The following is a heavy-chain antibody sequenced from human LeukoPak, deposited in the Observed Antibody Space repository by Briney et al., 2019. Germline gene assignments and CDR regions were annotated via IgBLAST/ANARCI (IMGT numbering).Heavy chain of an antibody. Sequence: SETLSLTCAVYGESFSGYYWSWIRQPPGKGLEWIGEINHSGSTNYNPSLKSRVTISVDTSKNQFSLKLSSVTAADTAVYYCARGGYCSGGSCYGDRWFDPWGQGTLVTVSS. D-gene: IGHD2-15*01. CDR1: GESFSGYY. CDR3: ARGGYCSGGSCYGDRWFDP. V-gene: IGHV4-34*01. J-gene: IGHJ5*02. CDR2: INHSGST.